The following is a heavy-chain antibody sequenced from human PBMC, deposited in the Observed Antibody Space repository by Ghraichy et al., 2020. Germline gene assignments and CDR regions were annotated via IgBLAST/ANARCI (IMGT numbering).Heavy chain of an antibody. CDR2: IIPIFGTA. V-gene: IGHV1-69*13. CDR3: AGDGPADIVAPPRPYYYYGMDV. CDR1: GGTFSSYA. D-gene: IGHD5-12*01. Sequence: SVKVSCKASGGTFSSYAISWVRQAPGQGLEWMGGIIPIFGTANYAQKFQGRVTITADESTSTAYMELSSLGSEDTAVYYCAGDGPADIVAPPRPYYYYGMDVWGQGTTVTVSS. J-gene: IGHJ6*02.